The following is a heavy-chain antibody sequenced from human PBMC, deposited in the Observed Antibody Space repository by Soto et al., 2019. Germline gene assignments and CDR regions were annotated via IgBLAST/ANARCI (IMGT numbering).Heavy chain of an antibody. Sequence: QVQLVESGGGVVQPGRSLRLSCAASGFTFSSYGMHWVRQAPGKGLEWVAVIWYDGSNKYYADSVKGRFTISRDNSKNTLYLQMNSLRAEDTAVYYCARDCAGYSSGWYQRGGFDYSGQGTLVTVSS. CDR2: IWYDGSNK. V-gene: IGHV3-33*01. D-gene: IGHD6-19*01. J-gene: IGHJ4*02. CDR3: ARDCAGYSSGWYQRGGFDY. CDR1: GFTFSSYG.